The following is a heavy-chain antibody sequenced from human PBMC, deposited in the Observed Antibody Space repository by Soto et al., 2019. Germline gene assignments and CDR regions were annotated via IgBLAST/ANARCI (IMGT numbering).Heavy chain of an antibody. CDR3: ARDQDIVVVVAATHPYGMDV. J-gene: IGHJ6*02. Sequence: QVQLVESGGGVVQPGRSLRLSCAASGFTFSSYGMHWVRQAPGKGLEWVAVIWYDGSNKYYADSVKGRFTISRDNSKNTLYLQMNSLRAEDTAVYYCARDQDIVVVVAATHPYGMDVWGQGTTVTVSS. CDR2: IWYDGSNK. CDR1: GFTFSSYG. D-gene: IGHD2-15*01. V-gene: IGHV3-33*01.